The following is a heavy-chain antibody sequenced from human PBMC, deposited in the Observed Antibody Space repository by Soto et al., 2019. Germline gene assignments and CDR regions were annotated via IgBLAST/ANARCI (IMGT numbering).Heavy chain of an antibody. CDR2: MNPNSGNT. CDR3: ARAGRDYGGNSYYYYGMDV. V-gene: IGHV1-8*01. Sequence: ASVKVSCKASGYTFTSYDINWVRQATGQGLEWMGWMNPNSGNTGYAQKFQGRVTMTRNTSISTAYMELSSLRSEDTAVYYCARAGRDYGGNSYYYYGMDVWGQGTTVTVSS. CDR1: GYTFTSYD. J-gene: IGHJ6*02. D-gene: IGHD4-17*01.